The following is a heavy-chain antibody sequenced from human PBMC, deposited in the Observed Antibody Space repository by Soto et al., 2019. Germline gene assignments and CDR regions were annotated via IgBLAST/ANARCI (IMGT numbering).Heavy chain of an antibody. CDR3: ARVPYSGSYYYYYGMDV. CDR2: TYYRSKWYN. D-gene: IGHD1-26*01. CDR1: GDSVSSNSAA. Sequence: SQTLSLTCAISGDSVSSNSAALNWIRQSPSRGLEWLGRTYYRSKWYNDYAVSVKSRITINPDTSKNQFSLQLNSVTPEDTAVYYCARVPYSGSYYYYYGMDVWGQGTTVTVSS. V-gene: IGHV6-1*01. J-gene: IGHJ6*02.